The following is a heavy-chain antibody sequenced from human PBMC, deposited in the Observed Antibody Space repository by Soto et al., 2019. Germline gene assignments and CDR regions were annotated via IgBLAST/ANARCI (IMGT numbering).Heavy chain of an antibody. J-gene: IGHJ6*02. Sequence: SETLSLTCTAAGGSLSSNTYYWSCIRQPPGKGLEWIGSISYSGSTFYNPSHNSRATILVDKPKNQFSLKLSSVAAADTAVYYCARRYSYGPGKYGLDLWGQGTTVTVSS. CDR3: ARRYSYGPGKYGLDL. CDR1: GGSLSSNTYY. V-gene: IGHV4-39*01. CDR2: ISYSGST. D-gene: IGHD3-10*01.